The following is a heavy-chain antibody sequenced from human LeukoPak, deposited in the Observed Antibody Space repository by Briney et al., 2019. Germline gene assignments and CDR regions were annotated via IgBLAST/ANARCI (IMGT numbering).Heavy chain of an antibody. Sequence: ASVKASCKASGYTFTSYDINWVRQATGQGLEWMGWMNPNSGNTGYAQKFQGRVTMTRNTSISTAYMKLSSLRSEDTAVYYCARGLITFGGVPNYYYYYGMDVWGQGTTVTVSS. CDR2: MNPNSGNT. V-gene: IGHV1-8*01. J-gene: IGHJ6*02. D-gene: IGHD3-16*01. CDR3: ARGLITFGGVPNYYYYYGMDV. CDR1: GYTFTSYD.